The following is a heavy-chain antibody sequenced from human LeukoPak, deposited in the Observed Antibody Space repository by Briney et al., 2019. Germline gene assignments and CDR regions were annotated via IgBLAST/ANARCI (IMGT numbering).Heavy chain of an antibody. CDR3: ARKVGD. V-gene: IGHV3-66*01. D-gene: IGHD2-15*01. CDR2: IYSGGST. CDR1: GFTFSSYA. Sequence: GSLRLSCAVSGFTFSSYAMSWVRQAPGKGLEWVSVIYSGGSTYYADSVKGRFTISRDNSKNTLYLQMNSLRAEDTAVYYCARKVGDWGQGTLVTVSS. J-gene: IGHJ4*02.